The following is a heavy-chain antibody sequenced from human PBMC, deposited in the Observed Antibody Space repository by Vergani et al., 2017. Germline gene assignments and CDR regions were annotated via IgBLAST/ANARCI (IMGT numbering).Heavy chain of an antibody. Sequence: QVHLVESGGGVVQPGRSLRLSCAVSGFTLSSYGMHWVRQAPGKGLEWVAVISFDGRNKYYADSVKCRFTVSRDSSKNTVYLQMNSLRLEDTAVYYCALEWNYYPDYWGQGTLVAVSS. CDR3: ALEWNYYPDY. CDR1: GFTLSSYG. D-gene: IGHD1-7*01. J-gene: IGHJ4*02. V-gene: IGHV3-30*03. CDR2: ISFDGRNK.